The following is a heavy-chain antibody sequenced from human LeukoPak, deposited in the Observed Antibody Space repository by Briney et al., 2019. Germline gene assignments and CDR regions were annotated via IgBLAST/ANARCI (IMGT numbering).Heavy chain of an antibody. D-gene: IGHD6-19*01. CDR1: GFNFNIYE. CDR3: ARELSWLAPGDYLDY. V-gene: IGHV3-48*03. CDR2: ISSSASTI. Sequence: TGGSLRLSCAASGFNFNIYEMNWVRQAPGKGLEWISYISSSASTIYYADSVKGRFTISRDNAKKSLYLEMNSLRAEDTAVYYCARELSWLAPGDYLDYWGQGTLVTVSS. J-gene: IGHJ4*02.